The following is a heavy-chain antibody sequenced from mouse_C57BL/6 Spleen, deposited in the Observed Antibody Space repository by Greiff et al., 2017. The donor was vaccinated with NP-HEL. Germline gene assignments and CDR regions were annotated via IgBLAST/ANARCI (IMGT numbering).Heavy chain of an antibody. J-gene: IGHJ4*01. CDR3: AYSYGGDAMDY. V-gene: IGHV5-17*01. D-gene: IGHD2-12*01. CDR2: ISSGSSTI. Sequence: EVMLVESGGGLVKPGGSLKLSCAASGFTFSDYGMHWVRQAPEKGLEWVAYISSGSSTIYYADTVKGRFTISRDNAKNTLFLQMTSLRSEDTAMYYCAYSYGGDAMDYWGQGTSVTVSS. CDR1: GFTFSDYG.